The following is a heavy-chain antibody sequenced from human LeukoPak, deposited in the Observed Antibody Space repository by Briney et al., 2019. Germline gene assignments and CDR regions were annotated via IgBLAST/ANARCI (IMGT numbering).Heavy chain of an antibody. J-gene: IGHJ4*02. CDR2: VNHSGYT. CDR1: GTSFSSYY. CDR3: ARMTTGHDF. V-gene: IGHV4-34*01. D-gene: IGHD4-17*01. Sequence: TSETLSLTCAVSGTSFSSYYWSWIRQPPGKGLEWIGEVNHSGYTNDNPSLKSRVTISVDTSKNQFSLRLRSVTAADTGVYFCARMTTGHDFWGQGTLVTVSS.